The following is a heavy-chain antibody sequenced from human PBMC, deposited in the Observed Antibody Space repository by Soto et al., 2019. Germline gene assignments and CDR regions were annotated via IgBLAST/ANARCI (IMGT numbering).Heavy chain of an antibody. CDR1: GFTFSSYA. CDR3: AKDLYCSSTSCPDAFAI. J-gene: IGHJ3*02. V-gene: IGHV3-23*01. CDR2: ISGSGGST. D-gene: IGHD2-2*01. Sequence: GGSLRLSCAASGFTFSSYAMSWVRQAPGKGLEWVSAISGSGGSTYYADSVKGRFTISRDNSKNTLYLQMNSLRAEDTAVYYCAKDLYCSSTSCPDAFAIWGQGTLVTVSS.